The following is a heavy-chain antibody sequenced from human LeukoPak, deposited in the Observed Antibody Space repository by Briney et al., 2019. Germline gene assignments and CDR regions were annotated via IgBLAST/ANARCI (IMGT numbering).Heavy chain of an antibody. D-gene: IGHD1-26*01. Sequence: PSENLFLTCAFYGGSLSGYYWGWIRQPPGKGLEWIGEINHCGSTNYNPSLKSRVTISVDTSKNQFSLKLSSVTAADTAVYYCARGPVGATFDYWGQGTLVTVSS. V-gene: IGHV4-34*01. CDR2: INHCGST. CDR1: GGSLSGYY. J-gene: IGHJ4*02. CDR3: ARGPVGATFDY.